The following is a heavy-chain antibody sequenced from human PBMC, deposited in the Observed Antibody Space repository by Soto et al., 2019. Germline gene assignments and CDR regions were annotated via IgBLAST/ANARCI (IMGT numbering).Heavy chain of an antibody. CDR1: GFTFSSYS. CDR3: APAPAWCFDY. D-gene: IGHD2-8*02. J-gene: IGHJ4*02. Sequence: EVQLVESGGGLVKPGGSLRLSCAASGFTFSSYSMNWVRQAPGKGLEWVSSISSSSSYIYYADSVKGRFTISRDNAKNSLYLQMNSLRAEDTAVYYCAPAPAWCFDYWGQGTLVTVSS. CDR2: ISSSSSYI. V-gene: IGHV3-21*01.